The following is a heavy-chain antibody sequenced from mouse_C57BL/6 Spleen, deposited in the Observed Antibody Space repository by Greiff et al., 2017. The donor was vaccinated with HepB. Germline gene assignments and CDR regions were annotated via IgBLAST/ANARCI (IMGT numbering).Heavy chain of an antibody. Sequence: VQLQQSGPELVKPGASVKISCKASGYAFSSSWMNWVKQRPGKGLEWIGRIYPGDGDTNYNGKFKGKATLTADKSSSTAYMQLSSLTSEDSAVYFCARSGIYYYGSSHWYFDVWGTGTTVTVSS. CDR3: ARSGIYYYGSSHWYFDV. CDR1: GYAFSSSW. CDR2: IYPGDGDT. D-gene: IGHD1-1*01. V-gene: IGHV1-82*01. J-gene: IGHJ1*03.